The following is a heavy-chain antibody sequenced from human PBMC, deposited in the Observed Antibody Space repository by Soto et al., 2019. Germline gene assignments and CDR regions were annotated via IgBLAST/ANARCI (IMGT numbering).Heavy chain of an antibody. J-gene: IGHJ6*02. D-gene: IGHD2-2*01. Sequence: SETLSPTCAVSGGSISSSNWWSWVRQPPGKGLEWIGEIYHSGSTNYNPSLKSRVTISVDKSKNQFSLKLSSVTAADTAVYYCARVKVVPAAMWDYYYGMDVWGQGTTVTVSS. CDR3: ARVKVVPAAMWDYYYGMDV. CDR1: GGSISSSNW. V-gene: IGHV4-4*02. CDR2: IYHSGST.